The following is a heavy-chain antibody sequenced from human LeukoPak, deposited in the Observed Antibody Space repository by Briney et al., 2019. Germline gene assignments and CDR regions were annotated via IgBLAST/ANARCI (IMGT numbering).Heavy chain of an antibody. Sequence: GGSLRLSCAASGFTFSSYWMHWVRQAPGKGLEWVSGISGSGGSTNYADSVKGRFTISRDNSKNTLYLQMNNVRVEDTAVYYCAEGGPSSGWYIFDYWGQGTLVTVSS. CDR3: AEGGPSSGWYIFDY. D-gene: IGHD6-19*01. CDR1: GFTFSSYW. CDR2: ISGSGGST. V-gene: IGHV3-23*01. J-gene: IGHJ4*02.